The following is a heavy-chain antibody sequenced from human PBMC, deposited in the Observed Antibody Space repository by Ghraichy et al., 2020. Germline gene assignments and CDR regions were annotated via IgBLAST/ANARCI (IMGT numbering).Heavy chain of an antibody. CDR2: INYSGST. CDR3: ARNVGWYGEFDY. Sequence: SETLSLTCTVSGGSIRSSSYYWGWTRQPPGKGLEWIGSINYSGSTYYNPSLKSRVTISVDTSKNQFSLKLSSVTAADTAVYYCARNVGWYGEFDYWGQGTLVTVSS. V-gene: IGHV4-39*01. J-gene: IGHJ4*02. CDR1: GGSIRSSSYY. D-gene: IGHD3-10*01.